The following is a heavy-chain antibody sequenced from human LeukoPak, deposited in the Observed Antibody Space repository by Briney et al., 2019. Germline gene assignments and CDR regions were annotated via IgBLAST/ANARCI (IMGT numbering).Heavy chain of an antibody. J-gene: IGHJ4*02. Sequence: ASMKVSCKASGYSFTGYYMHWVRQAPGQGLQWMGRINPNSGDTTYVQKFQGRVTMTRDTSIGTAYMELSGLTSDDTAVYYCARDAGSSWSGYWGQGTLVTVSS. CDR1: GYSFTGYY. D-gene: IGHD6-13*01. V-gene: IGHV1-2*06. CDR2: INPNSGDT. CDR3: ARDAGSSWSGY.